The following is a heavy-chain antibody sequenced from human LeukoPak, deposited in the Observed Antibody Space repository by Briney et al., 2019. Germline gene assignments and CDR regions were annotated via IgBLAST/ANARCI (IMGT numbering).Heavy chain of an antibody. CDR1: GGSISSYY. V-gene: IGHV4-34*01. CDR2: INHSGST. D-gene: IGHD5-12*01. Sequence: SETLSLTCTVSGGSISSYYWSWIRQPPGKGLEWIGEINHSGSTNYNPSLKSRVTISVDTSKNQFSLKLSSVTAADTAVYYCARRPHGYKNDYWGQGTLVTVSS. CDR3: ARRPHGYKNDY. J-gene: IGHJ4*02.